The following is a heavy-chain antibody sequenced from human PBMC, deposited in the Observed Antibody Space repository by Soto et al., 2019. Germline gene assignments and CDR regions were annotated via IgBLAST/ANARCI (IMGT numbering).Heavy chain of an antibody. CDR2: ISAYNGNT. Sequence: ASVKVSCKASGYTFTSYGISWVRQAPGQGLEWMGWISAYNGNTNYAQKLQGRVTMTTDTSTSTAYMELSSLRSDDTAVYYCARDDYYDSSGYRPFDYWGQGTLVTVSS. CDR3: ARDDYYDSSGYRPFDY. J-gene: IGHJ4*02. V-gene: IGHV1-18*01. CDR1: GYTFTSYG. D-gene: IGHD3-22*01.